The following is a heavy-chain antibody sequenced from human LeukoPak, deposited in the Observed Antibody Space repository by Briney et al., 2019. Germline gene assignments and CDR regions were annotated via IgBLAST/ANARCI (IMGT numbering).Heavy chain of an antibody. CDR1: GFTFGTYG. V-gene: IGHV3-30*02. CDR3: AKDDSGNSLDY. CDR2: TRYDGSNK. D-gene: IGHD2/OR15-2a*01. Sequence: GGSLRLSCAASGFTFGTYGMHWVRQAPGKRLEWVAFTRYDGSNKDYVDSVKGRFTISRDNSKNTLYLQMNSLRAEDTALYYCAKDDSGNSLDYWGQGTPVTVSS. J-gene: IGHJ4*02.